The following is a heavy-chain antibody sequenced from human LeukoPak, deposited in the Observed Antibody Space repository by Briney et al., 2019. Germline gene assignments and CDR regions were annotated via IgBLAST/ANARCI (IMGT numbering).Heavy chain of an antibody. CDR1: GGSIISSNYY. Sequence: SETLPLTCSVSGGSIISSNYYWGWIRQPPGKGLEWIGSIYQSGSGSSYYNPSLKSRVTIFGDTSKNQFFLRLSSVTAADTAVYYCASTLRFLPYRRFDYWGQGTLVTVPS. V-gene: IGHV4-39*01. D-gene: IGHD3-3*01. CDR3: ASTLRFLPYRRFDY. J-gene: IGHJ4*02. CDR2: IYQSGSGSS.